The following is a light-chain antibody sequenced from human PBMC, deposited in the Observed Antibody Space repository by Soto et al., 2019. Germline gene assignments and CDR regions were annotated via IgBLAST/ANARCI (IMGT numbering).Light chain of an antibody. CDR1: QSVSSNY. V-gene: IGKV3-20*01. CDR2: GAS. Sequence: EIVVTQSPGTLSLSPGERATISCRASQSVSSNYLAWHQQKPGQAPRLLIYGASSRAADIPDRFSGSGSGTYSTLISSRLEHEDFAMYYCQQDGSTPCTFGPGTKVDVK. J-gene: IGKJ3*01. CDR3: QQDGSTPCT.